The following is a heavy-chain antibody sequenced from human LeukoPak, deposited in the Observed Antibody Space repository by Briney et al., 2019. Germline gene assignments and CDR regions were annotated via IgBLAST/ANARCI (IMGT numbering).Heavy chain of an antibody. Sequence: ASVKVSCKASGYTFTSYGISWVRQAPGQGLEWMGWISAYNGDSNYAQKLQGRVTMTTDTSTSTAYMELRSLRSDDTAVYYCAREKTYYYDSSGYYGGAGFDYWGQGTLVTVSS. D-gene: IGHD3-22*01. CDR2: ISAYNGDS. CDR3: AREKTYYYDSSGYYGGAGFDY. CDR1: GYTFTSYG. V-gene: IGHV1-18*01. J-gene: IGHJ4*02.